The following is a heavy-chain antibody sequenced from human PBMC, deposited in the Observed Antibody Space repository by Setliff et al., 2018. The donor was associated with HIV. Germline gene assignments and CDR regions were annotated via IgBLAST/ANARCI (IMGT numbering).Heavy chain of an antibody. J-gene: IGHJ2*01. CDR1: GGSFSGYY. CDR3: ARGPAEWQIVVVPAAHWYFDL. Sequence: PSETLSLTCAVYGGSFSGYYWNWIRQSPGKGLEWIGEINHSGSTNYNPSIKSRITISVDTSKKQFSLKLNSVTAADTAVYYCARGPAEWQIVVVPAAHWYFDLWGRGTLVTVSS. D-gene: IGHD2-2*01. CDR2: INHSGST. V-gene: IGHV4-34*01.